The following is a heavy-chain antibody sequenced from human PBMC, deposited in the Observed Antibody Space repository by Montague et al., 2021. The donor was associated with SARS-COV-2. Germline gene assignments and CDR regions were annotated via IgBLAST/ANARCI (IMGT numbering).Heavy chain of an antibody. CDR1: GGSFSGFY. D-gene: IGHD2-15*01. V-gene: IGHV4-34*01. CDR3: ARGLEGVNMVVVALGFYYYLDV. J-gene: IGHJ6*03. Sequence: SETLSLTCAVSGGSFSGFYWSWVRQSPGEGLEWIGEINRSGSINYNSSLKSRGTILADASKNQFSLKLTSVTAADTAVYYCARGLEGVNMVVVALGFYYYLDVWGKGTTVTVSS. CDR2: INRSGSI.